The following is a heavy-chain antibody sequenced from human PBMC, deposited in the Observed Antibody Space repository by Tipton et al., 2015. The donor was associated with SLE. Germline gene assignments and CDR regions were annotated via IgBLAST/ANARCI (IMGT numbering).Heavy chain of an antibody. D-gene: IGHD1-20*01. J-gene: IGHJ3*02. CDR2: IYTSGST. CDR1: GGSISSGSYY. CDR3: ARDQDNWSPALFDI. Sequence: LSLTCTVSGGSISSGSYYWSWIRQPAGKGLEWIGHIYTSGSTNYNPSLKSRVTMSVDTSKNQFSLKLSSVTAADTAVYYCARDQDNWSPALFDIWGQGTMVTVSS. V-gene: IGHV4-61*09.